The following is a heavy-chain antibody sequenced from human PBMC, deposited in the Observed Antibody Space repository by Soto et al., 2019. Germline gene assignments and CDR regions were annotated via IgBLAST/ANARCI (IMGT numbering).Heavy chain of an antibody. Sequence: VGSLRLSCAASGFTFSSYAISCVRQAPGKGLEWVSAISGSGGSTYYADSVKGRFTISRDNSKNTLYLQMNSLRAEDTAVYYCAKMYSSSGFDAFDIWGQGTMVTVSS. CDR1: GFTFSSYA. J-gene: IGHJ3*02. CDR2: ISGSGGST. D-gene: IGHD6-6*01. V-gene: IGHV3-23*01. CDR3: AKMYSSSGFDAFDI.